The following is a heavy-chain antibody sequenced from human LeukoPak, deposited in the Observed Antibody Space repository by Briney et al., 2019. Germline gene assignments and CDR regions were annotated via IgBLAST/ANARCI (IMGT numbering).Heavy chain of an antibody. CDR2: IPGSGSDT. CDR3: ARRSRDGWYFDY. V-gene: IGHV3-23*01. D-gene: IGHD5-24*01. J-gene: IGHJ4*02. CDR1: GFTFTNYV. Sequence: GGSLRPSCAVSGFTFTNYVMSWVRQAPGKGLEWVSTIPGSGSDTYYADSVKGRFAISRDNSNNTLYLQMNSLRAEDTAVYYCARRSRDGWYFDYWGQGTQVTVSS.